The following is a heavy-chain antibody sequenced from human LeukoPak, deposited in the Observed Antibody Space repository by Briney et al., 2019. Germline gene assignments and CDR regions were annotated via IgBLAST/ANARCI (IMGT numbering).Heavy chain of an antibody. Sequence: GASVKVSCKASGYTFTGYYMHWVRQAPGQGLEWMGWINPNSGGTNYAQKFQGRVTMTRDTSISTAYMELSRLRSDDTAVYYCARGSGSYFGLVYYFDYWGQGTLVTVSS. CDR1: GYTFTGYY. V-gene: IGHV1-2*02. D-gene: IGHD1-26*01. CDR2: INPNSGGT. J-gene: IGHJ4*02. CDR3: ARGSGSYFGLVYYFDY.